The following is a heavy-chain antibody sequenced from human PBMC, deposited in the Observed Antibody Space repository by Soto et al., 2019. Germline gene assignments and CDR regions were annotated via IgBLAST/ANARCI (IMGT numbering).Heavy chain of an antibody. CDR2: INPSGGST. J-gene: IGHJ5*02. CDR1: GYTFTDYR. CDR3: ARPAGRLANWFDP. V-gene: IGHV1-46*01. Sequence: QVQLVQSGVEVKKPGASVKVSCKASGYTFTDYRMIWVRQAPGQGLEWMGIINPSGGSTNYAPNFQGRVILNRDSFTSTVYMELSNLRSEDTAVYYCARPAGRLANWFDPWGQGTLVTVSS. D-gene: IGHD6-6*01.